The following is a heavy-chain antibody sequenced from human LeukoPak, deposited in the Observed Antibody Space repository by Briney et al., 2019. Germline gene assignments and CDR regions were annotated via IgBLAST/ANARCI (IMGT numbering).Heavy chain of an antibody. CDR1: DGSINSGTYY. CDR2: IYYSGST. Sequence: SETLSLTCTVSDGSINSGTYYWAWIRQPPGKGLEWIGSIYYSGSTYYNPSLKSRVTISIDMSKSQFSLKLSSVTAADTAMYSCARLLCGGGNCPSCFDYWGQGILVTVSS. CDR3: ARLLCGGGNCPSCFDY. D-gene: IGHD2-21*01. J-gene: IGHJ4*02. V-gene: IGHV4-39*01.